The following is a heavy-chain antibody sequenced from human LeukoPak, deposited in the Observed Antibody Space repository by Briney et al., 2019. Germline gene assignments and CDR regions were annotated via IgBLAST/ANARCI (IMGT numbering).Heavy chain of an antibody. J-gene: IGHJ4*02. Sequence: PGGPLRLSCAASGFTVSSKYMSWVRQAPGKGLEWVSVICSGGSTYYADSVKGRFTISRDNSKNTLYLQMNSLRAEDTAVYYCARGCSSTSCYGFDYWGQGTLVTVSS. CDR3: ARGCSSTSCYGFDY. V-gene: IGHV3-53*01. CDR2: ICSGGST. CDR1: GFTVSSKY. D-gene: IGHD2-2*01.